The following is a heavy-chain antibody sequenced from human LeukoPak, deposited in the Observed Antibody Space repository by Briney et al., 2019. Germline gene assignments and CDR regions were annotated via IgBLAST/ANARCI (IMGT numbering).Heavy chain of an antibody. CDR2: ISDSGGST. J-gene: IGHJ5*02. D-gene: IGHD2-2*01. CDR3: ARGHCSRTSCYEGPDWFDP. V-gene: IGHV3-21*01. Sequence: GGSLRLSCAASGFTFSNYGMNWVRQTPGKGLEWVSTISDSGGSTYYADSVKGRFTTSRDNAKNSLFLQMNSLRAEDTAVYYCARGHCSRTSCYEGPDWFDPWGQGTLVTVSS. CDR1: GFTFSNYG.